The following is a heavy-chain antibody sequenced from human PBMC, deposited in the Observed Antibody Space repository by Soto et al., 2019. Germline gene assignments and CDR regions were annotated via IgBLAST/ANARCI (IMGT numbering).Heavy chain of an antibody. V-gene: IGHV3-49*03. CDR3: TQQARLRRYFDY. Sequence: PGGSLSLSCTASGFTFGDYAMSWFRQAPGKGLEWVGFIRSKAYGGTTEYAASVKGRFTISRDDSKSIAYLQMNSLKTEDTAVYYCTQQARLRRYFDYWGQGTLVTVSS. CDR1: GFTFGDYA. CDR2: IRSKAYGGTT. D-gene: IGHD6-6*01. J-gene: IGHJ4*02.